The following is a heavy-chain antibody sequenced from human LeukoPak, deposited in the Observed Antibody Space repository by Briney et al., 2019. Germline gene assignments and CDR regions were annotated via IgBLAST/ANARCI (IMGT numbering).Heavy chain of an antibody. J-gene: IGHJ5*02. Sequence: SETLSLTCSFSGVSVSSYYWSWIRQPAGKGLEWIGCIYTSGSTNYNPSLKSRVTMSVDTSKNQFSLKLRSVTAADTAVYYCAVVVGASWRQAWGQGTLVTVSS. CDR2: IYTSGST. V-gene: IGHV4-4*07. CDR3: AVVVGASWRQA. D-gene: IGHD2-15*01. CDR1: GVSVSSYY.